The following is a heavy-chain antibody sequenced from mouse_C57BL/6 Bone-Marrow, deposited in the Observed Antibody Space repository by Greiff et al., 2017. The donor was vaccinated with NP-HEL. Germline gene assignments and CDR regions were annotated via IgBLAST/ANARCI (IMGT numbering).Heavy chain of an antibody. CDR1: GYAFSSSW. J-gene: IGHJ2*01. CDR2: IYPGDGDT. V-gene: IGHV1-82*01. CDR3: AIYSNSYFDY. D-gene: IGHD2-5*01. Sequence: VQLQESGPELVKPGASVKISCKASGYAFSSSWMNWVKQRPGKGLEWIGRIYPGDGDTNYNGKFKGKATLTADKSSSTAYMQLSSLTSEDSAVYFCAIYSNSYFDYWGQGTTLTVSS.